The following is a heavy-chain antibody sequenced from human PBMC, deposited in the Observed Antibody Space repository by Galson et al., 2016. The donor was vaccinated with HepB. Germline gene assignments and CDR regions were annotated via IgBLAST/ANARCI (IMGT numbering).Heavy chain of an antibody. CDR1: GFSLSTSGVG. D-gene: IGHD3-3*01. Sequence: PALVKPTQTLTLTCSFSGFSLSTSGVGVAWIRQSPDKALEWIALIYWDDDKRYSESLKSRLTITKDTSKSEVGLSMATLDPADTATYFCAHSPTGSGDYFDFWGPGIPVTVSS. V-gene: IGHV2-5*02. CDR2: IYWDDDK. CDR3: AHSPTGSGDYFDF. J-gene: IGHJ4*02.